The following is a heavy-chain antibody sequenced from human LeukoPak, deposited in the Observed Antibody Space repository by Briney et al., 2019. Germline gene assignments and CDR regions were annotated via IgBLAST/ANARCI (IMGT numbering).Heavy chain of an antibody. CDR3: ARGATTFDK. CDR1: GFTFSSNP. D-gene: IGHD1-26*01. J-gene: IGHJ4*02. V-gene: IGHV3-23*01. CDR2: INPSGGNT. Sequence: PGGSLRLSCEGSGFTFSSNPLSWVRQAPGKGLEWVSAINPSGGNTYYADSVRGRFTISRDNSKNTLFLQMDSLSTEDTPIYYCARGATTFDKWGQGTLVTVSA.